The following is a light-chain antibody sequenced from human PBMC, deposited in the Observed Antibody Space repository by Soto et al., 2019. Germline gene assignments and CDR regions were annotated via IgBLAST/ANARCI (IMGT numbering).Light chain of an antibody. V-gene: IGLV2-14*03. CDR3: SSYTTSSTPHYV. J-gene: IGLJ1*01. CDR1: SHDVGGYNS. Sequence: QSVLTQPASVSGSPVQSSSLSCTGTSHDVGGYNSVSWYQQHPGKAPKLMIFDVSDRPSGVSSRFSGSKSGHTASLTISGLQAEDEADYYCSSYTTSSTPHYVFGPGTKVTVL. CDR2: DVS.